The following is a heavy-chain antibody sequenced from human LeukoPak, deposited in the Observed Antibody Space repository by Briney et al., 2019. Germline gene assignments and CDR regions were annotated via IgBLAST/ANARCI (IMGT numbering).Heavy chain of an antibody. J-gene: IGHJ3*02. CDR3: ANLISGSGSSRDAFDI. CDR2: IWYDGSNK. Sequence: GRSLRLSCAASGFTFSSYGMHWVRQAPGKGLEWVAVIWYDGSNKYYADSVKGRFTISRDNSKNTLYLQMNSLRAEDTAVYYCANLISGSGSSRDAFDIWGQGTMVTVSS. V-gene: IGHV3-33*06. D-gene: IGHD1-26*01. CDR1: GFTFSSYG.